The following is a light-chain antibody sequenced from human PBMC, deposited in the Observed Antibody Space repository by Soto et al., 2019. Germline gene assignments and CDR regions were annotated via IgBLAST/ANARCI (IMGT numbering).Light chain of an antibody. CDR3: SSHAGSSAFYV. J-gene: IGLJ1*01. Sequence: QSALTQPASVSGSRGQSITISCTGTSSDIGAYDYVSWYQQYPGRVPKLLIHEVTNRPSGVSDRFSGSKSGNTASLTISGLQTEDEADYYCSSHAGSSAFYVFGTGTKVTVL. CDR1: SSDIGAYDY. CDR2: EVT. V-gene: IGLV2-14*01.